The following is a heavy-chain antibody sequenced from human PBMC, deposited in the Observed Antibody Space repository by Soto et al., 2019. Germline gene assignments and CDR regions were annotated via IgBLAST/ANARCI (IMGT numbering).Heavy chain of an antibody. Sequence: TFGDYAMSWFRQAPGKGLEWIGYIYYSGSTYYNPSLKSRVTISVDTSKNQFSLKLSSVTAADTAVYYCARVRFDGGPFDYWGQGT. CDR1: TFGDYA. J-gene: IGHJ4*02. CDR3: ARVRFDGGPFDY. D-gene: IGHD2-15*01. V-gene: IGHV4-30-4*08. CDR2: IYYSGST.